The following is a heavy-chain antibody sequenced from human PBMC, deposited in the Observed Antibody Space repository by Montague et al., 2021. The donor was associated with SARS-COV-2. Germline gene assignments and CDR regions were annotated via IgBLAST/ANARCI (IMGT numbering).Heavy chain of an antibody. D-gene: IGHD5-18*01. Sequence: LRLSCTVSGASISSSYWGWIRQTAGKGLEWIGRIDTSGSPKYNPSLKSRVTMSLDTSKNQFSLKVNSVTVADTAMYFCARDGRRLYTYGSLDYWGQGILVTVSS. CDR3: ARDGRRLYTYGSLDY. J-gene: IGHJ4*02. V-gene: IGHV4-4*07. CDR2: IDTSGSP. CDR1: GASISSSY.